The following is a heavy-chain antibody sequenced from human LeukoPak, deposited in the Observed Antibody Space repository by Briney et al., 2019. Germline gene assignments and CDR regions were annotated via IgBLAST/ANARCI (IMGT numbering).Heavy chain of an antibody. CDR2: IYYSGNT. J-gene: IGHJ4*02. Sequence: PSETLSLTCTVSGASNSSHYWSWIRQSPGKGLEWIGYIYYSGNTEYNPSLKSRVTIAEDMSRKQFSLTLRSVTAADTAVYYCARGGPLVRGEDWGQGTLVIVSS. CDR1: GASNSSHY. V-gene: IGHV4-59*08. CDR3: ARGGPLVRGED. D-gene: IGHD3-10*01.